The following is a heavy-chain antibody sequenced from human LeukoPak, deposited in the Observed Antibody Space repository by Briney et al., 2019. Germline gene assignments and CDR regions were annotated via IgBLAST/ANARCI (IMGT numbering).Heavy chain of an antibody. CDR1: GGSIRSTTYY. CDR3: IRQWLWRAV. Sequence: SETLSLTCSVSGGSIRSTTYYWGWIRQPPGKGLEWIGSIYYSGNTYYSPSLMSRVTISVDTSKNQFSLILRSVTAADMAVYYCIRQWLWRAVWGKGTTVTVSS. CDR2: IYYSGNT. J-gene: IGHJ6*03. D-gene: IGHD6-19*01. V-gene: IGHV4-39*07.